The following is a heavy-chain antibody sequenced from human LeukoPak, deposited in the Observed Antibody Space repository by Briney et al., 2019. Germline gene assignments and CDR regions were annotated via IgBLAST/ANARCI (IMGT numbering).Heavy chain of an antibody. J-gene: IGHJ4*02. CDR1: GGTFSSYA. CDR2: IIPIFGTA. Sequence: ASVKVSCKASGGTFSSYAISWVRQAPGQGLEWMGGIIPIFGTANYAQKFQGRVTITTDESTSTAYMELSSLRSEDTAMYYCARDRRGSYALSYWGQGTLVTVSS. V-gene: IGHV1-69*05. D-gene: IGHD1-26*01. CDR3: ARDRRGSYALSY.